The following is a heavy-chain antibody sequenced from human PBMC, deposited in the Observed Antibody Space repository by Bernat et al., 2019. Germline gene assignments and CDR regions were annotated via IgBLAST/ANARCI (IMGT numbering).Heavy chain of an antibody. CDR3: ARHRARGYSCGWNFD. Sequence: QLQLQESGPGLVKPSETLSLTCTVSGGSISSSSYYWGWIRQPPGKGLEWIGSIYYSGSTYYNPSLKSRVTISVDTSKNQFSLKLSSVTAADTAVYYCARHRARGYSCGWNFDWGQGTLVTVSS. D-gene: IGHD6-19*01. V-gene: IGHV4-39*01. J-gene: IGHJ4*02. CDR1: GGSISSSSYY. CDR2: IYYSGST.